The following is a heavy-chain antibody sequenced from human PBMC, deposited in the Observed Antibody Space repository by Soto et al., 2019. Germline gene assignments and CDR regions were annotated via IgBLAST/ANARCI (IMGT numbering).Heavy chain of an antibody. D-gene: IGHD3-22*01. Sequence: PSETLSLTCAFYGGSFIGHYWSWIRQPPGKGLEWIGEINHSGSTNSNPSLKSRVTISVDTSKNQFSLKLSSVTAADTAVYYCARGISMIVEVQRDAPDKYYFDSWGQGTPVTVSS. CDR3: ARGISMIVEVQRDAPDKYYFDS. V-gene: IGHV4-34*01. J-gene: IGHJ4*02. CDR2: INHSGST. CDR1: GGSFIGHY.